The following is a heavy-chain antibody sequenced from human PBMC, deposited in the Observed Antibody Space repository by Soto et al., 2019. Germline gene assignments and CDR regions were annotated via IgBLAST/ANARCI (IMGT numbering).Heavy chain of an antibody. CDR1: GYNFTNYG. V-gene: IGHV1-18*01. CDR2: ISAYNGNT. CDR3: TRAAREFSGSCSFH. J-gene: IGHJ1*01. Sequence: QVQLLQSGAELKKLGASVKVSGKASGYNFTNYGINWLRQAPGQGLEGMGWISAYNGNTEYAQNLQGRVTMTTDTSTTTAYMELRSLRSDDTAVFYCTRAAREFSGSCSFHWGQGTLVTVSS. D-gene: IGHD1-26*01.